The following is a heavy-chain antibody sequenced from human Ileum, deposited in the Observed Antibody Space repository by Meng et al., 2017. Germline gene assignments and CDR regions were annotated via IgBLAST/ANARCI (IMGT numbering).Heavy chain of an antibody. V-gene: IGHV3-21*01. D-gene: IGHD3-10*01. CDR3: ARSFYMVRGVMGPFDY. J-gene: IGHJ4*02. Sequence: EFLKTPRAGPGITFSSYSMNWVRQASGEGLEGVASNSSSSSNIYYADSVKGRFTISRDNAKNSLSLKMNSLGAEDTAVYYCARSFYMVRGVMGPFDYWGQGTPVTVSS. CDR2: NSSSSSNI. CDR1: GITFSSYS.